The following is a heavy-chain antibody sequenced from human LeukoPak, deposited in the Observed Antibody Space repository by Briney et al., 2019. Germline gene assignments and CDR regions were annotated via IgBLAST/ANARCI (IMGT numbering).Heavy chain of an antibody. CDR3: ARGTAAGTGYYYGMDV. V-gene: IGHV3-7*01. D-gene: IGHD6-13*01. CDR2: IKQDGSEK. Sequence: GGSLRLSCAASGFTFSSYWMNWVRQAPGKGLEWVANIKQDGSEKYYVDSVKGRFTISRDNAKNSLYLQMNSLRAEDTAVYYCARGTAAGTGYYYGMDVWGQGTTATVSS. J-gene: IGHJ6*02. CDR1: GFTFSSYW.